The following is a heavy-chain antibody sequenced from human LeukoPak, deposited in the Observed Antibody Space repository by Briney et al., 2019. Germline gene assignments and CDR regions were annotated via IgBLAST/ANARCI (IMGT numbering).Heavy chain of an antibody. Sequence: GGSLRLSCAASGFTFSSYVMNWVRQAPGKGLEGGSYISSSGSTIYYADTVKGRYTISRDKSKNTLYLQMNSLRAEDTAVYYCAKRRGLELLFYYYMDVWGKGTTVTVSS. V-gene: IGHV3-48*03. CDR1: GFTFSSYV. CDR2: ISSSGSTI. CDR3: AKRRGLELLFYYYMDV. J-gene: IGHJ6*03. D-gene: IGHD1-7*01.